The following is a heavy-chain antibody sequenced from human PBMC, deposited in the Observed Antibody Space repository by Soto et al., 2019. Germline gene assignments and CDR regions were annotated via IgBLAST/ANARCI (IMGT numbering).Heavy chain of an antibody. J-gene: IGHJ6*02. D-gene: IGHD3-10*01. V-gene: IGHV3-30*18. CDR3: AKNGYFGEWGHRWGMEYGMAV. CDR2: ISYDGSNK. Sequence: QVQLVESGGGVVQPGRSLRLSCAASGFTFSSYGMHWVRQAPGKGLEWVAVISYDGSNKYYADSVKGRFTISRDNSKNALYLQMNSLRAEDKAVYYCAKNGYFGEWGHRWGMEYGMAVWGQGTTVTVSS. CDR1: GFTFSSYG.